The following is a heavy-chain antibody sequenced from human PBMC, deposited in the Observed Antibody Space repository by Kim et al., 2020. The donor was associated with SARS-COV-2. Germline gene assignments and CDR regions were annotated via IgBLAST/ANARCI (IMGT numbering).Heavy chain of an antibody. D-gene: IGHD3-10*01. CDR3: ARNMVRGFRWFDP. J-gene: IGHJ5*02. V-gene: IGHV5-51*01. Sequence: YRPSFQGQVPISADQSISTAYLQWSSLKASDTAMYYCARNMVRGFRWFDPWGQGTLVTVSS.